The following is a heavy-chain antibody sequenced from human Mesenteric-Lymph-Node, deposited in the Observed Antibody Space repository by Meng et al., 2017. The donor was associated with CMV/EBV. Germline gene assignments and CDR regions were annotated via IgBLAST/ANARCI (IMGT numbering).Heavy chain of an antibody. CDR1: GGTLSNYA. J-gene: IGHJ4*02. Sequence: SVKVSCKASGGTLSNYAINWVRQAPGQGLEWMGAAIPLFGTANYAQRFQDRVTITTDESTSTAYMELSSLRSEDTAVYYCARNLNCGGDCYSPDLGYWGQGTLVTVSS. CDR3: ARNLNCGGDCYSPDLGY. V-gene: IGHV1-69*05. CDR2: AIPLFGTA. D-gene: IGHD2-21*01.